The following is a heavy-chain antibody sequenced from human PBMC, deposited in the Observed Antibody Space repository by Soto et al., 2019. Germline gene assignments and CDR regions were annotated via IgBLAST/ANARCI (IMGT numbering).Heavy chain of an antibody. J-gene: IGHJ4*02. CDR3: AKACIAAAGNEPFDY. D-gene: IGHD6-13*01. V-gene: IGHV3-33*06. CDR2: IWYDGSNK. Sequence: PGGSLRLSCAASGFTFSSYGMHWVRQAPGKGLEWVAVIWYDGSNKYYADSVEGRFTISRDNSKSTLYLQMNSLRAEDTAVYYCAKACIAAAGNEPFDYWGQGTLVTVSS. CDR1: GFTFSSYG.